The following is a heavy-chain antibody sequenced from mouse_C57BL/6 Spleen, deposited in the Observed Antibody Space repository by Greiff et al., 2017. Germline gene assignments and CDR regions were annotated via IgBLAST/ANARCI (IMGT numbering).Heavy chain of an antibody. CDR3: AREGGTQGYYSMDY. CDR1: GYTFTSYW. D-gene: IGHD3-2*02. V-gene: IGHV1-52*01. J-gene: IGHJ4*01. CDR2: IDPSDSET. Sequence: QVQLQQPGAELVRPGSSVKLSCKASGYTFTSYWMHWVKQRPIQGLEWIGNIDPSDSETHYNQKFKDKATLTVDKSSSTAYMQLSSLTSKDSAVYYCAREGGTQGYYSMDYWGQGTSVTVSS.